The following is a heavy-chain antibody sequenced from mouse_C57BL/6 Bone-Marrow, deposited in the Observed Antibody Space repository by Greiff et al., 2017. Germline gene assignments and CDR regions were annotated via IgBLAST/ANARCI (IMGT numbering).Heavy chain of an antibody. J-gene: IGHJ2*01. CDR2: IDPSDSYT. D-gene: IGHD2-4*01. Sequence: QVQLQQPGAELVMPGASVKLSCKASGYTFTSYWMHWVKQRPGQGLEWIGEIDPSDSYTNYNQKFKGKSTLTVDKSSSTAYMQLSSLTSEDSAVYYSARGDTIIKDYFDYWGQGTTLTVSS. CDR1: GYTFTSYW. CDR3: ARGDTIIKDYFDY. V-gene: IGHV1-69*01.